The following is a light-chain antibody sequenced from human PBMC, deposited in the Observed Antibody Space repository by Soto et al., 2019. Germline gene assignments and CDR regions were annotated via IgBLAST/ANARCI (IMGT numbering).Light chain of an antibody. Sequence: EIFLTQSPDTLSLSPGERATLACMASQSVTNYLSCYQQRPGQAPRLLIYYASTRASGVPAKFSGSGSGTDFTLTIIDLQPADFGLSYFQQRLNWPPTFGHGTKVDI. CDR1: QSVTNY. V-gene: IGKV3-11*01. J-gene: IGKJ3*01. CDR2: YAS. CDR3: QQRLNWPPT.